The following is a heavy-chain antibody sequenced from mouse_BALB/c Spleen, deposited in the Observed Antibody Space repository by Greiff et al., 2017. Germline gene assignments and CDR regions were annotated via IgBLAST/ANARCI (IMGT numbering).Heavy chain of an antibody. CDR3: ATDGNYGWVAY. Sequence: VKVVESGAELAKPGASVKISCKASGYAFSSYWMNWVKQRPGQGLEWIGQIYPGDGDTNYNGKFKGKATLTADKSSSTAYMQLSSLTAEDSAVYFCATDGNYGWVAYWGQGTLVTVSA. V-gene: IGHV1-80*01. J-gene: IGHJ3*01. CDR2: IYPGDGDT. D-gene: IGHD2-1*01. CDR1: GYAFSSYW.